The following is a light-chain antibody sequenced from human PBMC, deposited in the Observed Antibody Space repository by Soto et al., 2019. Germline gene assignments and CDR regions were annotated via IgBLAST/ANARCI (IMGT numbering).Light chain of an antibody. CDR3: QQYGSSPLT. CDR1: QSVASSY. V-gene: IGKV3-20*01. Sequence: EIVLTQSPGTRSLSPGERATRSCRASQSVASSYLAWYQQKPGRAPRLLIYDASSRATGIPDRFSGSGSGTDFTLTISRLEPEDFAVYYCQQYGSSPLTFGPGTKVDIK. J-gene: IGKJ3*01. CDR2: DAS.